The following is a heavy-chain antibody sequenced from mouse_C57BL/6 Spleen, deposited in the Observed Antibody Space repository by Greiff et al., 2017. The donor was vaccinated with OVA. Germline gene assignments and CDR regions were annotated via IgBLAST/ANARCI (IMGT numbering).Heavy chain of an antibody. CDR1: GYTFTDYY. J-gene: IGHJ4*01. D-gene: IGHD1-1*01. V-gene: IGHV1-26*01. Sequence: VQLQQSGPELVKPGASVKISCKASGYTFTDYYMNWVKQSHGKSLEWIGDINPNNGGTSYNQKFKGKATLTVDKSSSTAYMELRSLTSEDSAVYYCAHTTRYAMDYWGQGTSVTVSS. CDR2: INPNNGGT. CDR3: AHTTRYAMDY.